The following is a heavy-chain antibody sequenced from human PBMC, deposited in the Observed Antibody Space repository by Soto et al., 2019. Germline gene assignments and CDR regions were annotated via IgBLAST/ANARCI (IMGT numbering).Heavy chain of an antibody. Sequence: PSETLSLTCTVSGGSISSGDYYWSWIRQPPGKGLEWIGYIYYSGSTYYNPSLKSRVTISVDTSKNQFSLKLSSVTAADTAVYYCARGPTLIRITMIVFDAFDIWGQGTMVTVSS. CDR3: ARGPTLIRITMIVFDAFDI. CDR2: IYYSGST. J-gene: IGHJ3*02. V-gene: IGHV4-30-4*01. D-gene: IGHD3-22*01. CDR1: GGSISSGDYY.